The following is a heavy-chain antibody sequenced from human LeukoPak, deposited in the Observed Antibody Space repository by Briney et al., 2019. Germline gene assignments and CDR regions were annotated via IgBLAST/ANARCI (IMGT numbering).Heavy chain of an antibody. CDR1: GFTLSSYW. CDR2: IKQDGSEK. CDR3: ARGGDYGDFPFDY. J-gene: IGHJ4*02. Sequence: GGSLRLSCAASGFTLSSYWMSWVRQAPGKGLEWVANIKQDGSEKYYVDSVKGRFSISRDNAKNSLYLQMNSLRAEDTAVYYCARGGDYGDFPFDYWGQGTLVTVSS. D-gene: IGHD4-17*01. V-gene: IGHV3-7*05.